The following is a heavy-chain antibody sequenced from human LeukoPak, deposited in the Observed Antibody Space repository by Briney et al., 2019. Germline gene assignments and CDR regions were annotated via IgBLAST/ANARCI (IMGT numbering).Heavy chain of an antibody. D-gene: IGHD3-9*01. CDR3: VRHPPYDILTGLMSDY. J-gene: IGHJ4*02. CDR2: ISNSGSTI. CDR1: GFTFSSYE. V-gene: IGHV3-48*03. Sequence: PGGSLRLSCAATGFTFSSYEMNWGRHAPGKGLEWVSYISNSGSTIYYADSVKGRFTISRDNAKNSLYLQMNSLRAEDTAVYYCVRHPPYDILTGLMSDYSGQGTLVTVSS.